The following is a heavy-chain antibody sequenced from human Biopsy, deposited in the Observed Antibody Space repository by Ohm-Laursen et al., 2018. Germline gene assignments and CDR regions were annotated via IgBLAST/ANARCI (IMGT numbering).Heavy chain of an antibody. Sequence: ASVKVSCKASGYKFTSYGMSWVRQAPGQGFEWMGRISGYNGNTNCAQKFQGRITMTIDAATSTGYMDLRSLKSDDTAVYYCARIAAAGWDDYWGQGTLVTVSS. J-gene: IGHJ4*02. V-gene: IGHV1-18*01. CDR1: GYKFTSYG. CDR3: ARIAAAGWDDY. CDR2: ISGYNGNT. D-gene: IGHD6-25*01.